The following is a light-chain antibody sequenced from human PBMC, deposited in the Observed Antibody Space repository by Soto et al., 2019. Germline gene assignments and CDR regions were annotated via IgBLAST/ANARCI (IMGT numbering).Light chain of an antibody. V-gene: IGKV3-11*01. CDR2: DAS. J-gene: IGKJ4*01. CDR3: QQRSNWLLT. CDR1: QSVSSY. Sequence: EIVLTQSPATLSLSPGERATLSCRASQSVSSYLAWYQQKPGQAPRLLIYDASNRATGIPAMFSGSGSGTDFTLTISSLEPEDFAVYYCQQRSNWLLTFGGVTKVEIK.